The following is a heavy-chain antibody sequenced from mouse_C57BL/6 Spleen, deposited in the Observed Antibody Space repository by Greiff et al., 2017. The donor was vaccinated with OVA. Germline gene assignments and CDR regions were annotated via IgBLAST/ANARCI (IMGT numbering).Heavy chain of an antibody. V-gene: IGHV5-16*01. CDR2: INYDGSST. CDR1: GFTFSDYY. D-gene: IGHD2-4*01. J-gene: IGHJ4*01. Sequence: EVQLVESEGGLVQPGSSMKLSCTASGFTFSDYYMAWVRQVPEKGLEWVANINYDGSSTYYLDSLKSRFIISRDNAKNILYLQMSSLKSEDTATYYCARYDYDDAMDYWGQGTSVTVSS. CDR3: ARYDYDDAMDY.